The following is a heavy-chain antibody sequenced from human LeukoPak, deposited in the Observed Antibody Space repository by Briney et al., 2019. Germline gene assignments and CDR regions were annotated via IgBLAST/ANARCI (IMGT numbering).Heavy chain of an antibody. D-gene: IGHD2-2*01. CDR2: ISYDGSNK. V-gene: IGHV3-30*18. CDR1: GFTFSSYG. J-gene: IGHJ3*02. Sequence: GRSLRLSCAASGFTFSSYGMHWVRQAPGKGLGWVAVISYDGSNKYYADSVKGRFTISRDNSKNTLYLQMNSLRAEDTAVYYCAKGYCSSTSCQIRGDAFDIWGQGTMVTVSS. CDR3: AKGYCSSTSCQIRGDAFDI.